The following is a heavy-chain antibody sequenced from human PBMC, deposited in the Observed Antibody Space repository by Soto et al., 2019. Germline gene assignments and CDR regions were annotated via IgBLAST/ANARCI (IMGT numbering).Heavy chain of an antibody. D-gene: IGHD3-3*01. CDR3: AREPFGTIFGGERGMDV. CDR1: GGSISSYY. Sequence: SETLSLTCTVSGGSISSYYWSWIRQPPGKGLEWIGYIYYSGSTNYNPSLKSRVTISVDTSKNQFSLKLSSVTAADTAVYYCAREPFGTIFGGERGMDVWGKGNPGHRLL. V-gene: IGHV4-59*01. J-gene: IGHJ6*04. CDR2: IYYSGST.